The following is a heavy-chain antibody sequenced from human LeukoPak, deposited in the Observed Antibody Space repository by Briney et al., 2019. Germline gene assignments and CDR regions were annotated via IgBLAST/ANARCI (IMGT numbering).Heavy chain of an antibody. CDR3: AKVPGAPYYFDY. D-gene: IGHD1-26*01. Sequence: PGGSLRLSCATSGFTFSSYAMSWVRQAPGKGLEWVSTISGSGGSTYYADSVKGRFTISRDNSKHTLYLQMNSLRAEDTAVYYCAKVPGAPYYFDYWGQGTLVTVSS. J-gene: IGHJ4*02. CDR2: ISGSGGST. CDR1: GFTFSSYA. V-gene: IGHV3-23*01.